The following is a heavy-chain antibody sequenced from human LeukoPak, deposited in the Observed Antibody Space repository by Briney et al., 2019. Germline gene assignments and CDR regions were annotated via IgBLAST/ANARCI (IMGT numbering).Heavy chain of an antibody. CDR1: GYTFTSYD. CDR3: ARGLSIAVAGKFPVGY. CDR2: MNPNSGNT. J-gene: IGHJ4*02. D-gene: IGHD6-19*01. V-gene: IGHV1-8*01. Sequence: ASVKVSCKASGYTFTSYDINWVRQATGQGLEWMGWMNPNSGNTGYAQKFQGRVTITRNTSISTAYMELSSLRSEDTAVYYCARGLSIAVAGKFPVGYWGQGTLVTVSS.